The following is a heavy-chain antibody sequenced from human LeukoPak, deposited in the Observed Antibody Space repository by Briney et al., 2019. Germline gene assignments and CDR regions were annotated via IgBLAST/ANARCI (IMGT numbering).Heavy chain of an antibody. J-gene: IGHJ4*02. D-gene: IGHD2-21*01. V-gene: IGHV3-21*01. Sequence: GGSLRLSCAASGFTFSNFGINWVRQAPGKGLEWVSSISSSSSYISYADSVKGRFTISRDNAKNSLYLQMNSLRAEDTAVYYCAREEINCGGDCFYYWGRGTLVTVSS. CDR3: AREEINCGGDCFYY. CDR1: GFTFSNFG. CDR2: ISSSSSYI.